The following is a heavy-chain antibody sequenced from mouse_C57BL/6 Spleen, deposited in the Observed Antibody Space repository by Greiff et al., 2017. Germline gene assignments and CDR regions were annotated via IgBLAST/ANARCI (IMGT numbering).Heavy chain of an antibody. Sequence: ESGPGLVKPSQSLSLTCSVTGYSITSGYYWNWIRQFPGNKLEWMGYISYDGSNNYNPSLKNRISITRDTSKNQFFLKLNSVTTEDTATYYCARKGSHYDYDDDYYFDYWGQGTTLTVSS. J-gene: IGHJ2*01. CDR1: GYSITSGYY. D-gene: IGHD2-4*01. CDR2: ISYDGSN. V-gene: IGHV3-6*01. CDR3: ARKGSHYDYDDDYYFDY.